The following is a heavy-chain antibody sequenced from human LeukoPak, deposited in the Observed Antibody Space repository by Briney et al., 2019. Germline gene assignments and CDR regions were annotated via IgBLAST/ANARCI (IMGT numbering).Heavy chain of an antibody. CDR3: ASFDRIAVADWFDP. D-gene: IGHD6-19*01. Sequence: ASVKVSCKASGYTFTSYYMHWVRQAPGQGLEWMGIINPSGGSTSYAQKFQGRVTMTRDMSTSTAYMELSSLRSEDTAVYYCASFDRIAVADWFDPWGQGTLVTVSS. V-gene: IGHV1-46*01. CDR2: INPSGGST. CDR1: GYTFTSYY. J-gene: IGHJ5*02.